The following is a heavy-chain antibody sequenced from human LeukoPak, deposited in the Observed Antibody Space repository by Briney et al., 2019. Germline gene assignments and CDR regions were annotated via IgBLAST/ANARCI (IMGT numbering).Heavy chain of an antibody. CDR3: ARGVRVRGVINYYYYMDV. Sequence: ASVKVSCKASGYTFTDYYLHWVRQAPGQGLEWMGRINPNSGRTNYPQKFQAKVTMTRDTSISTAYVEVSRLRSDDTAVYYCARGVRVRGVINYYYYMDVWGKGTTVTVSS. CDR1: GYTFTDYY. CDR2: INPNSGRT. V-gene: IGHV1-2*06. D-gene: IGHD3-10*01. J-gene: IGHJ6*03.